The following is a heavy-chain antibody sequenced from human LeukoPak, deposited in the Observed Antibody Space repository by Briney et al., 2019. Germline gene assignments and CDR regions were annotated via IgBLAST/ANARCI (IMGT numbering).Heavy chain of an antibody. CDR2: ISSISSTI. CDR3: AREVAAAGTGDFDY. V-gene: IGHV3-48*04. J-gene: IGHJ4*02. D-gene: IGHD6-13*01. CDR1: GFTFTIYS. Sequence: GGSLRLSCAASGFTFTIYSMSWVRHAPGEGLGWVSYISSISSTIYYADCVKGRFKIYRDNAKNSLYMQINSLRAEDTAVYYCAREVAAAGTGDFDYWGQGTLVTVSS.